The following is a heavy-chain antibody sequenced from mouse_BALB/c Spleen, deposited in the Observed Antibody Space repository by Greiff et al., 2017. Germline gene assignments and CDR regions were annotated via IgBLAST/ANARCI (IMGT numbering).Heavy chain of an antibody. CDR3: ARDGLQFSWFAY. J-gene: IGHJ3*01. CDR2: ISYSGST. V-gene: IGHV3-2*02. CDR1: GYSITSDYA. Sequence: EVKLMESGPGLVKPSQSLSLTCTVTGYSITSDYAWNWIRQFPGNKLEWMGYISYSGSTSYNPSLKSRISITRDTSKNQFFLQLNSVTTEDTATYYCARDGLQFSWFAYWGQGTLVTVSA. D-gene: IGHD2-3*01.